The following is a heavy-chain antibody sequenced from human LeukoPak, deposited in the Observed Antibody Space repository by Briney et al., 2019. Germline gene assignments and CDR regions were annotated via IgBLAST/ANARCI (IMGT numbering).Heavy chain of an antibody. CDR1: GYTFTGYY. J-gene: IGHJ4*02. D-gene: IGHD3-22*01. V-gene: IGHV1-2*02. CDR2: INPNSGGT. Sequence: ASVKVSCKTSGYTFTGYYMHWVRQAPGQGLEWMGWINPNSGGTNYAQKFQGRVTMTRDMSTTTVCMELNILRSEDTAVYYCARIHYDSSVYLDYWGQGTLVTVSS. CDR3: ARIHYDSSVYLDY.